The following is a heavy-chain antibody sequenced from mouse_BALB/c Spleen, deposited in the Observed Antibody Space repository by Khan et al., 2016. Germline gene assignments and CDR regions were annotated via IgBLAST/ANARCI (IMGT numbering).Heavy chain of an antibody. V-gene: IGHV1-87*01. CDR2: IYPGDGDT. J-gene: IGHJ2*01. Sequence: QVQLKQSGAELARPGASVKLSCKASGYTFTSYWMQWVKQRPGQGLEWIGAIYPGDGDTRYTQKFKGKATLTADKSSSTAYMQLSSLASEDYAVYYCARGVPFDYWGQGTTLTVSS. D-gene: IGHD2-14*01. CDR1: GYTFTSYW. CDR3: ARGVPFDY.